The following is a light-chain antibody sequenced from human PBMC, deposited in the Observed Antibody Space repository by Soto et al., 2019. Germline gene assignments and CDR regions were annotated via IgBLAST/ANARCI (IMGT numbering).Light chain of an antibody. J-gene: IGLJ3*02. Sequence: QSVLTQPPSASASLGASVTLTCTLSSGYSNYKVDWYQQRPGKGPRFVMRVGTGGIVGSKGDGIPDRFSVLGSGLNRYLTIKNIQEEDESDSHCGADHGSGSNFANGVFGGGTKLTVL. V-gene: IGLV9-49*01. CDR2: VGTGGIVG. CDR3: GADHGSGSNFANGV. CDR1: SGYSNYK.